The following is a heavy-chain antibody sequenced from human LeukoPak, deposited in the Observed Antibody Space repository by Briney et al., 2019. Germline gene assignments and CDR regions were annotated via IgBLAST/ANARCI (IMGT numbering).Heavy chain of an antibody. CDR2: MNPNNGNT. V-gene: IGHV1-8*01. J-gene: IGHJ6*02. D-gene: IGHD6-13*01. Sequence: ASVKVSCKACGYTFTSYDINWVRQATGQGLEWMGWMNPNNGNTGYAQKFQGRVTMTRNTSISTAYMELSSLRSEDTAVYYCARGHIAAAGTEGYYYYGMDVWGQGTTVTVSS. CDR3: ARGHIAAAGTEGYYYYGMDV. CDR1: GYTFTSYD.